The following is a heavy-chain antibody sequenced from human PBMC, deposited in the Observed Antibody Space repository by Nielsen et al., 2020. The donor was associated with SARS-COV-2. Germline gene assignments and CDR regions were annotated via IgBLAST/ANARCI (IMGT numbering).Heavy chain of an antibody. Sequence: ESLKISSTVSGGSISSYYWSWIRQPPGKGLEWIGYISYPGSPNYNPSLKSRVTISVDTSKNQFSLKLNSVTAADTAVYYCASRFFLDYWGQGTLVTVSS. J-gene: IGHJ4*02. CDR3: ASRFFLDY. CDR2: ISYPGSP. CDR1: GGSISSYY. V-gene: IGHV4-59*08. D-gene: IGHD3-3*01.